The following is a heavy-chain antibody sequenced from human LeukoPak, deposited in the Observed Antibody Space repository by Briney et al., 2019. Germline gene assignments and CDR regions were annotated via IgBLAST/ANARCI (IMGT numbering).Heavy chain of an antibody. Sequence: GGSLRLSCAASGFTFSSYAMSWVRQAPGKGLEWVSAISGSGGSTYYADSVKGRFTISRDNSKNTLYLQMNSLRAEDTAVYYCAKSPAYYYDSSGYYYGLAYWGQGTLVTVSS. CDR3: AKSPAYYYDSSGYYYGLAY. J-gene: IGHJ4*02. CDR1: GFTFSSYA. V-gene: IGHV3-23*01. D-gene: IGHD3-22*01. CDR2: ISGSGGST.